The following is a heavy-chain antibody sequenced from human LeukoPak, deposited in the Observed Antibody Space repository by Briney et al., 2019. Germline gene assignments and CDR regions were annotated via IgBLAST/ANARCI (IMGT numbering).Heavy chain of an antibody. CDR1: GYTFTSYY. V-gene: IGHV1-46*01. J-gene: IGHJ6*02. CDR3: ARRGFGELAPPPYYYYGMDV. Sequence: ASVKVSCKASGYTFTSYYMHWVRQAPGQGLEWMGIINPSGGSTSYAQKFQGRVTMTRDTSTSTVYTELSSLRSEDTAVYYCARRGFGELAPPPYYYYGMDVWGQGTTVTVSS. D-gene: IGHD3-10*01. CDR2: INPSGGST.